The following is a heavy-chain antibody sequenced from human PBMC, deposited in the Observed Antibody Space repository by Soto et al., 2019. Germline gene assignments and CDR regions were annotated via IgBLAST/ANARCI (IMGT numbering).Heavy chain of an antibody. Sequence: QVQLVESGGGVVQPGRSLRLSCAASGFTLSSYSMHWVRQAPGKGLEWVGVISYDGNKKYYRDSVKGRFTISRDNSKNTLYLQMSSLRAEDTAVYYCARGFSAGKGSPPDFWGQGSLVTVSS. J-gene: IGHJ4*02. CDR3: ARGFSAGKGSPPDF. CDR2: ISYDGNKK. V-gene: IGHV3-30-3*01. D-gene: IGHD6-13*01. CDR1: GFTLSSYS.